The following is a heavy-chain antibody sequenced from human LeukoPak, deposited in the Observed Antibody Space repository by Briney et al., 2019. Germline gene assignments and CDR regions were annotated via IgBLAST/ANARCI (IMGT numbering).Heavy chain of an antibody. CDR3: ARLGLPDY. Sequence: GGSLRLSCAASGFTYVNHAMSWVRRAPGKGLDWVSGISGSGDRTHYADSVKGRFTISRDNAKNSLCLQMNSLRAEDTAVYYCARLGLPDYWGQGTLVPVSS. D-gene: IGHD3-3*02. J-gene: IGHJ4*02. CDR1: GFTYVNHA. CDR2: ISGSGDRT. V-gene: IGHV3-23*01.